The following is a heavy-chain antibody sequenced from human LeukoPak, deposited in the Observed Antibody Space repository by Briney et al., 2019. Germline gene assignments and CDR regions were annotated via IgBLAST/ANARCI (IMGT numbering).Heavy chain of an antibody. J-gene: IGHJ4*02. CDR1: GFTFSSYS. Sequence: GGSLRLSCAASGFTFSSYSMNWVRQAPGKGLEWVSYISSSDGTTYYADSVKGRFTISRDNAKNSLYLQMNSLRAEDTAVYYCAKDPNDIVVVPAATGDYWGQGTLVTVSS. D-gene: IGHD2-2*01. CDR3: AKDPNDIVVVPAATGDY. CDR2: ISSSDGTT. V-gene: IGHV3-48*04.